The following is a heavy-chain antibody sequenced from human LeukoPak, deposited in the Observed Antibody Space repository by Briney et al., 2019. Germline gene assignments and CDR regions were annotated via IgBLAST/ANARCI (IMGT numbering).Heavy chain of an antibody. J-gene: IGHJ4*02. D-gene: IGHD3-10*01. V-gene: IGHV1-69*01. CDR1: GGTFSSYA. Sequence: GASVKVSCKASGGTFSSYAISWVRQAPGQGLEWMGGIIPIFGTANYAQKFQGRVTITADESTSTAYMELSSLRSEDMAVYYCARGGSGSSSLSYPGTLYYWGQGTLVTVSS. CDR3: ARGGSGSSSLSYPGTLYY. CDR2: IIPIFGTA.